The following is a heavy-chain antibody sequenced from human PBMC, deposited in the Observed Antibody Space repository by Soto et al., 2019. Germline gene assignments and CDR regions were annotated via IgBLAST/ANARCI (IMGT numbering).Heavy chain of an antibody. CDR3: ARHSNYAYYYYGMDV. J-gene: IGHJ6*02. V-gene: IGHV4-39*01. Sequence: PSETLSLTCTVSGGSISSSSYYWGWIRQPPGKGLEWIGSIYYSGSTYYNPSLKSRVTISVDTSKNQFSLKLSSVTAADTAVYNCARHSNYAYYYYGMDVWGQGTTVTVFS. CDR2: IYYSGST. CDR1: GGSISSSSYY. D-gene: IGHD4-4*01.